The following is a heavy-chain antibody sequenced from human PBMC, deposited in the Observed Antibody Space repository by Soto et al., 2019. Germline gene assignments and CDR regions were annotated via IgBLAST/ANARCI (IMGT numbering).Heavy chain of an antibody. CDR2: IYYSGST. Sequence: SETLSLTCTVSVGSISSGGYYWSWIRQHPGKGLEWIGYIYYSGSTYYSPSLKSRVTISADTSKNQFSLKLTSVTAADTAVYYCAKAGSFHSVGHSWGQGTLVTVSS. J-gene: IGHJ4*02. CDR1: VGSISSGGYY. CDR3: AKAGSFHSVGHS. D-gene: IGHD3-10*01. V-gene: IGHV4-31*03.